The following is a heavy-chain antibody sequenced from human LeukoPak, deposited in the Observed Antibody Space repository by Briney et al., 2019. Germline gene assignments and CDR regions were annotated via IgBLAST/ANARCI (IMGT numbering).Heavy chain of an antibody. CDR3: ARDDEYDFWSGYDQTTIPVRLDY. V-gene: IGHV1-18*01. CDR2: ISAYNGNT. CDR1: GYTFTSYG. Sequence: ASVKVSCKASGYTFTSYGISWVRQAPGQGLEWMGWISAYNGNTNYAQKLQGRVTMTTDTSTSTAYMELRSLRSDDTAVYYCARDDEYDFWSGYDQTTIPVRLDYWGQGTLVTVSS. J-gene: IGHJ4*02. D-gene: IGHD3-3*01.